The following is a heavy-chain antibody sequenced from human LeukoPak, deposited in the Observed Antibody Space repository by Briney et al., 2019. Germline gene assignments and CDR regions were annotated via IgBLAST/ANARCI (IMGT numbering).Heavy chain of an antibody. CDR3: AREGYGYGPTLGY. D-gene: IGHD5-18*01. Sequence: GGSLRHSRAASGFTLRSYSMNWVRQAPGEGLEWVSYISSSSTSTISYADSVRGRFTISRDNAKNSLYLQMISLRDEDTAVYYCAREGYGYGPTLGYWGQGTQVTVSS. CDR2: ISSSSTSTI. CDR1: GFTLRSYS. J-gene: IGHJ4*02. V-gene: IGHV3-48*02.